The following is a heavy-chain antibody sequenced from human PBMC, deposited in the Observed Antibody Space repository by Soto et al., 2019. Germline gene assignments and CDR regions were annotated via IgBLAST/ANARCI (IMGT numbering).Heavy chain of an antibody. V-gene: IGHV3-33*01. Sequence: GGSLRLSCAASGFAFNTYGIQWVRQAPGKGLEWVAVIWYDGTYKYYADSVSGRFTISRDNSKNTVYLQMNGLRAEDTAVYHCASARIAAAGPKWLDPWGQGTLVTVSS. J-gene: IGHJ5*02. CDR2: IWYDGTYK. CDR1: GFAFNTYG. CDR3: ASARIAAAGPKWLDP. D-gene: IGHD6-13*01.